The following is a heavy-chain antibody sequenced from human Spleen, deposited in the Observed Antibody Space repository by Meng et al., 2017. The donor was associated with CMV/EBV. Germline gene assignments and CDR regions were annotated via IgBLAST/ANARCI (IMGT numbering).Heavy chain of an antibody. J-gene: IGHJ4*02. Sequence: GGSLRLSCAASGFTFISYSMNWVRQAPGKGLEWVSFISSCTTIYYADSLKGRFTISRDNAKNSLYLQMNSLRAEATAVYYCAMGRETYYDFWSGYSPYVPLDYWGQGTLVTVSS. D-gene: IGHD3-3*01. CDR2: ISSCTTI. CDR1: GFTFISYS. V-gene: IGHV3-21*04. CDR3: AMGRETYYDFWSGYSPYVPLDY.